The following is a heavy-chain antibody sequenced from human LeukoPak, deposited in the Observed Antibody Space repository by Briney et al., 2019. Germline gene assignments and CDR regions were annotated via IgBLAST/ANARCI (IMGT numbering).Heavy chain of an antibody. CDR3: ARDRYFDWLSLDS. Sequence: SGGSLRLSCAASGFTFSTYSMNWVRQAPGKGLEWVSSISGSSSDIYYADSVKGRFTISRDNAKNSLYLQMNSLRAEDTAVYYCARDRYFDWLSLDSWGQGTLVTVSS. J-gene: IGHJ4*02. D-gene: IGHD3-9*01. CDR1: GFTFSTYS. V-gene: IGHV3-21*01. CDR2: ISGSSSDI.